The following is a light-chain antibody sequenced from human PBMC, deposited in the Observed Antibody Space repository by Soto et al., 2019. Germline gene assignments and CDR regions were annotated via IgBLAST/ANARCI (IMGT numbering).Light chain of an antibody. J-gene: IGKJ4*01. V-gene: IGKV3-20*01. CDR3: QQDGSSPPLT. CDR1: QSVSSSY. CDR2: GAS. Sequence: EIVLTQSPGTLSLSPGERATLSCRASQSVSSSYLAGYQQKPGQAPRLLIYGASSRATGIPDRFSGSGSGTDFTLTISRPEPEDFAVYYCQQDGSSPPLTFGGGTKVEIK.